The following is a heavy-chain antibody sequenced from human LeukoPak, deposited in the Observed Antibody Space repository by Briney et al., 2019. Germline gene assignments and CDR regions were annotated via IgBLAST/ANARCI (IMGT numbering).Heavy chain of an antibody. D-gene: IGHD3-22*01. J-gene: IGHJ4*02. Sequence: GGSLRLSCVASGFTFSFYWMAWVRQAPGKGLEWVANIKQDGSEKYYVDSTRGRFTISRDNAKNSLYLQMNSLRAEDTAVYYCARDEHQYYSESSGRFDFRGQGVLVTVSS. CDR1: GFTFSFYW. V-gene: IGHV3-7*04. CDR2: IKQDGSEK. CDR3: ARDEHQYYSESSGRFDF.